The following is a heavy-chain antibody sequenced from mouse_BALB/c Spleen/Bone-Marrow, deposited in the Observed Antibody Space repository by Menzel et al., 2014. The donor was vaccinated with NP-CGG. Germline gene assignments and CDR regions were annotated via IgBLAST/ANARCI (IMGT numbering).Heavy chain of an antibody. CDR2: FYPGSGSI. D-gene: IGHD1-1*01. J-gene: IGHJ4*01. CDR3: ARHEKANYGNYAMDY. Sequence: VQLVESGAELVKPGASVKLSCKASGYTFTEYIIHWVKQRSGQSLEWTGWFYPGSGSIKYNEKFKDKATLTADKSSSTVYMELSRLTSEDSAVYFCARHEKANYGNYAMDYWGQGTSVTVSS. CDR1: GYTFTEYI. V-gene: IGHV1-62-2*01.